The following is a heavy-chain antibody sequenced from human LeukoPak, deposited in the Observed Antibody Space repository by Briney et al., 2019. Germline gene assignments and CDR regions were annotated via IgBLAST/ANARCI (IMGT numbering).Heavy chain of an antibody. Sequence: SETLSLTCTVSGGSINDYYWSWIRQPPGKGLEWIGEINHSGSTNYNPSLKSRVTISVDTSKNQFSLKLSSVTAADTAVYYCARGRSGDSSEGMDYWGQGTLVTVSS. J-gene: IGHJ4*02. CDR2: INHSGST. D-gene: IGHD3-22*01. CDR1: GGSINDYY. CDR3: ARGRSGDSSEGMDY. V-gene: IGHV4-34*01.